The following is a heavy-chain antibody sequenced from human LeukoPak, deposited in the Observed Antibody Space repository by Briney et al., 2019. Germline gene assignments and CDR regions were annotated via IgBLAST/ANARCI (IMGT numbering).Heavy chain of an antibody. CDR1: GYTFTGYY. V-gene: IGHV1-2*02. CDR2: INPNIGGT. D-gene: IGHD4-17*01. CDR3: ARDRTTVTTSGAFDI. Sequence: ASVKVSCKASGYTFTGYYMHWVRQAPGQGLEWMGWINPNIGGTNYAQKFQGKVTMTRDTSISTAYMELRRLRSDDTAVYYCARDRTTVTTSGAFDIWGQGTMVTVSS. J-gene: IGHJ3*02.